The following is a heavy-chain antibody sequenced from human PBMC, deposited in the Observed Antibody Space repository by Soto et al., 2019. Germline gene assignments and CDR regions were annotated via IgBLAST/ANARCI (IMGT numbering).Heavy chain of an antibody. V-gene: IGHV3-48*02. CDR3: ARDHDSSGWYDAFDI. Sequence: EVQLVESGGGLVQPGGSLRLSCAASGFTFSSYSMNWVRQAPGKGLEWVSYISSSSSTIYYADSVKGRFTISRDNAKKSLYLQMNSLRDEDTAVYYCARDHDSSGWYDAFDIWGQGTMVTVSS. J-gene: IGHJ3*02. CDR1: GFTFSSYS. CDR2: ISSSSSTI. D-gene: IGHD6-19*01.